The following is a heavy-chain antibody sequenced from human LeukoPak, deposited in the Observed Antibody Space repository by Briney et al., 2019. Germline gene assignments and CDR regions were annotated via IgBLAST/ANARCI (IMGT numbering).Heavy chain of an antibody. CDR3: ARVSGSYGIDY. D-gene: IGHD1-26*01. V-gene: IGHV3-74*01. CDR2: INSDGSST. J-gene: IGHJ4*02. Sequence: GGSLRLSCAASGFTFSSYWMHWVRQAPGKGLVWVSRINSDGSSTSYADSAKGRFTISRDNAKNTLYLQMNSLRAEDTAVYYCARVSGSYGIDYWGQGTLVTVSS. CDR1: GFTFSSYW.